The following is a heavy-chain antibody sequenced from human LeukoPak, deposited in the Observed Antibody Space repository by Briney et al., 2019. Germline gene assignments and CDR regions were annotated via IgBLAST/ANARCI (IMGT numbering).Heavy chain of an antibody. V-gene: IGHV1-2*02. CDR1: GYTFTGYY. J-gene: IGHJ4*02. Sequence: VASVSVSCKASGYTFTGYYMHWVRQAPGQGLEGMGWINPNSGGTNYAQKFQGRVTMTRATSISTAYMELSRLRSDDTAVYYCARGLGDSSGYYIHWGQGTLVTVSS. CDR3: ARGLGDSSGYYIH. CDR2: INPNSGGT. D-gene: IGHD3-22*01.